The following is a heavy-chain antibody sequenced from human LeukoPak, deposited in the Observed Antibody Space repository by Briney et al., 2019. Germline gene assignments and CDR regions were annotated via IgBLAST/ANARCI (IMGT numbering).Heavy chain of an antibody. CDR1: GGSISSYY. V-gene: IGHV4-59*01. CDR2: IYYSGST. Sequence: PSETLSLTCTVSGGSISSYYWSWIRQPPGKGLEWIGYIYYSGSTNYNPSLKSRVTISVDTSKNQFSLKLSSVTAADTAVYYCARDRVVRDFWSGYYYYGMDVWGQGTTVTVSS. J-gene: IGHJ6*02. CDR3: ARDRVVRDFWSGYYYYGMDV. D-gene: IGHD3-3*01.